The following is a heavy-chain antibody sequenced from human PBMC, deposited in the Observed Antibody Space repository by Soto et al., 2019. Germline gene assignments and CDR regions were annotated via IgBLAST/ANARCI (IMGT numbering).Heavy chain of an antibody. CDR3: ARVSITMVRGVITPNWFDP. CDR2: IYHSGST. J-gene: IGHJ5*02. Sequence: PSGTLSLTCAVSGYSISSGYYWGWIRQPPGKGLEWIGSIYHSGSTYYNPSLKSRVTISVDTSKNQFSLKLSSVTAADTAVYYCARVSITMVRGVITPNWFDPWGQGTLVTVSS. D-gene: IGHD3-10*01. V-gene: IGHV4-38-2*01. CDR1: GYSISSGYY.